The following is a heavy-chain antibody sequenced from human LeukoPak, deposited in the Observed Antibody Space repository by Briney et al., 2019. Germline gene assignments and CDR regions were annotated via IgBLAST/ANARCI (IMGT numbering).Heavy chain of an antibody. CDR3: ARSPRFYGSGSYYFDY. V-gene: IGHV4-4*07. J-gene: IGHJ4*02. CDR2: IYSSGST. CDR1: GGSISNYY. D-gene: IGHD3-10*01. Sequence: SETLSLTCTVSGGSISNYYWSWIRQPAGKGLEWIGRIYSSGSTNYNSSLKSRITMSVDTSKNQFSLKLSSVTAADTAVYYCARSPRFYGSGSYYFDYWGQGTLVTVSS.